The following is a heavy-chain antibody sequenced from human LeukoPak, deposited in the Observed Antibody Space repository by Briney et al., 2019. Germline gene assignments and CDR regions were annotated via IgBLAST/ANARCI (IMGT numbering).Heavy chain of an antibody. CDR2: IIPILGIA. J-gene: IGHJ3*02. D-gene: IGHD2-21*02. CDR1: GGTFSSYA. V-gene: IGHV1-69*04. Sequence: GASVKVSCKASGGTFSSYAISWVRQAPGQGLEWMGRIIPILGIANYAQKFQGRVTITADKSTSTVYMELSGLRSEDTAVYYCARDVSLAYCGGDCYNDAFDIWGQGTMVTVSS. CDR3: ARDVSLAYCGGDCYNDAFDI.